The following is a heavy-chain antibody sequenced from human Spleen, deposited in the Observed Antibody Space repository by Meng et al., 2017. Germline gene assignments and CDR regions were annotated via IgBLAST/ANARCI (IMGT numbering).Heavy chain of an antibody. V-gene: IGHV3-21*04. Sequence: GESLKISCAASGITFSTYSMNWVRQAPGKGLEWVSYISSSSTYIYYADSVKGRFTISRDDSKNTLYLQVNSLRAEDTAVYYCAKMRSSSWTGVDYWGQGTLVTVSS. CDR2: ISSSSTYI. CDR3: AKMRSSSWTGVDY. CDR1: GITFSTYS. D-gene: IGHD6-13*01. J-gene: IGHJ4*02.